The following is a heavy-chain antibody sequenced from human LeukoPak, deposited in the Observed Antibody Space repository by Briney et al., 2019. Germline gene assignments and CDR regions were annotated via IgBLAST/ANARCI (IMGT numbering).Heavy chain of an antibody. CDR2: ISGSGGST. J-gene: IGHJ4*02. V-gene: IGHV3-23*01. Sequence: GGSLRLSCAASGFTFSSYAMSWVRQAPGKGLEWVSAISGSGGSTYYADSVKGRFTISRDNSKNTLYLQMNSLRAEDTAVYYCAKANYYDSSGYYLGGFDYWGQGTLVTVFS. D-gene: IGHD3-22*01. CDR1: GFTFSSYA. CDR3: AKANYYDSSGYYLGGFDY.